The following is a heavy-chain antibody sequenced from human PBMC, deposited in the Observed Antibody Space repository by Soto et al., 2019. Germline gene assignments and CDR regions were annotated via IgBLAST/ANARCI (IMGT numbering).Heavy chain of an antibody. V-gene: IGHV3-7*01. CDR3: VRELAGSGRFDY. J-gene: IGHJ4*02. D-gene: IGHD1-26*01. CDR2: IKLDGREK. CDR1: GFIFRRYW. Sequence: SQRLSCSASGFIFRRYWMAWVRQAPEKGLEWVATIKLDGREKNYLDSVQGRITISRDDAEASMSLQMSSLRGKDVAFYFCVRELAGSGRFDYWGRGTTVTVSS.